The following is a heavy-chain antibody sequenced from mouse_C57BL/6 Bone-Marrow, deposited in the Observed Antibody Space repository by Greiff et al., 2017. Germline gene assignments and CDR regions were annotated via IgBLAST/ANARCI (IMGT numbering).Heavy chain of an antibody. J-gene: IGHJ2*01. CDR3: SSFDGNYFDF. Sequence: VQLQQSGAELVRPGASVKLSCTASGFNIKADYIHWVKQRPEQGLEWIGWIDPEIGDTEYASKFQGKATITSDTSSNTAYLQLSSLTSEDTAVYYCSSFDGNYFDFWGQGTPLTVAS. CDR2: IDPEIGDT. V-gene: IGHV14-4*01. CDR1: GFNIKADY. D-gene: IGHD2-3*01.